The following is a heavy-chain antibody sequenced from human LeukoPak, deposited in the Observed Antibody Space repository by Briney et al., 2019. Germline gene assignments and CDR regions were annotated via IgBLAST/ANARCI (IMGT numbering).Heavy chain of an antibody. Sequence: GGSLRLSCAAPGFTFSSYSMNWVRQAPGKGLEWVSSISSSSSYIYYADSVKGRFTISRDNAKNSLYLQMNSLRAEDTAVYYCARDRGRDGYAPPWFDPWGQGTLVTVSS. V-gene: IGHV3-21*01. CDR1: GFTFSSYS. D-gene: IGHD5-24*01. CDR3: ARDRGRDGYAPPWFDP. J-gene: IGHJ5*02. CDR2: ISSSSSYI.